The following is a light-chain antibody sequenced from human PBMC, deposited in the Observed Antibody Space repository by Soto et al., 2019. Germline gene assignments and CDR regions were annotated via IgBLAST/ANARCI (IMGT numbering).Light chain of an antibody. CDR1: QSVNSRY. CDR2: EAS. J-gene: IGKJ1*01. CDR3: QQYGRPPRAT. Sequence: VLTQSPGPLSTSAGESATLSWTASQSVNSRYIAWYQVKPGQAPRLVIYEASSRATGIPDRFSGGGSGTDFTLSISKVEPEDFVVYYCQQYGRPPRATFGQGTKVDIK. V-gene: IGKV3-20*01.